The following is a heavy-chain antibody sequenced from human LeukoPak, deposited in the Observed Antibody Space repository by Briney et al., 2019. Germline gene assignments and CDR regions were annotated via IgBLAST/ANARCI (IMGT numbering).Heavy chain of an antibody. CDR1: GFTFSSYA. CDR2: ISSSSSYI. CDR3: ARGGFKETTLDY. Sequence: GGSLRLSCAASGFTFSSYAMSWVRQAPGKGLEWVSSISSSSSYIYYADSVKGRFTISRDNAKNSLYLQMNSLRAEDTAVYYCARGGFKETTLDYWGQGTLVTVSS. J-gene: IGHJ4*02. D-gene: IGHD4-17*01. V-gene: IGHV3-21*01.